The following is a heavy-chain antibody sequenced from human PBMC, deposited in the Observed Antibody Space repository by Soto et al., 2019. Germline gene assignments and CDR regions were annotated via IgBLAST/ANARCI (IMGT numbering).Heavy chain of an antibody. CDR2: ISDYNGNT. CDR3: ARDSFRRCWYTGFWFDP. Sequence: ASVKISCKASGDTFISYGFSWLRQAPGQGREWMGGISDYNGNTNYAQQLQGRDTITTDENTSTTDMELRSRRTDEKAVYYYARDSFRRCWYTGFWFDPWGQGTLVTVSS. J-gene: IGHJ5*02. V-gene: IGHV1-18*04. D-gene: IGHD6-13*01. CDR1: GDTFISYG.